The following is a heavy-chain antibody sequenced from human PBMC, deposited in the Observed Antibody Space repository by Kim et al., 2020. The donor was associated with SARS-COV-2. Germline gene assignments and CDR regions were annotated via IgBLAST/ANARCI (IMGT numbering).Heavy chain of an antibody. CDR1: GYTFTHYG. CDR2: ISPYTGKT. Sequence: ASVKVSCKASGYTFTHYGLSWVRQAPGHGLQYLGWISPYTGKTYSAQDFKDRVTMTTDTSTTTAYLEVASLRSDDTAVYYCARRRGPGEAYCTGVGCPTNYFDLWGQGTLVTVSS. J-gene: IGHJ4*02. CDR3: ARRRGPGEAYCTGVGCPTNYFDL. V-gene: IGHV1-18*01. D-gene: IGHD2-8*02.